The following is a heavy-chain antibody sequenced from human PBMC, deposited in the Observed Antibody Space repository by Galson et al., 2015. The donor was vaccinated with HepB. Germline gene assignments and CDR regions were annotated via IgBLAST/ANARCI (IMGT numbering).Heavy chain of an antibody. V-gene: IGHV4-39*01. CDR2: FFLSGST. Sequence: LSLTCTVSGGSISSSSYYWGWIRQPPGKGLEWVGSFFLSGSTHYNPSLKSRVTVSGDTSKNQFSLRLTSVTAADTAVYYCARRGATTDAFNIWGQGTMVTVSS. CDR3: ARRGATTDAFNI. D-gene: IGHD1-26*01. J-gene: IGHJ3*02. CDR1: GGSISSSSYY.